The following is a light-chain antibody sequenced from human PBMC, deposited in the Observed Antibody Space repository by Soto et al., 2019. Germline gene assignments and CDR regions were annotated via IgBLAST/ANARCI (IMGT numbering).Light chain of an antibody. CDR2: DVA. Sequence: QSVPTQPASVSGSPGQSITISCTGTSSDVGGYNYVSWYQQHPGKAPKLIISDVAYRPSGVSNRFSASKSGNTASLTISGRQAEDEADYYCSSFTSGSTVVFGGGTKLTVL. CDR3: SSFTSGSTVV. V-gene: IGLV2-14*03. J-gene: IGLJ2*01. CDR1: SSDVGGYNY.